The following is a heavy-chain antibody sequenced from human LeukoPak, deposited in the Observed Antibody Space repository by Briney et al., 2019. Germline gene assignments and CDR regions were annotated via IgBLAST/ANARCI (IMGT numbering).Heavy chain of an antibody. D-gene: IGHD5-24*01. CDR1: GGSFSSYY. CDR3: ARNVSEKTTMSRTEATNWFDP. CDR2: IYYSGST. Sequence: SETLSLTCAVYGGSFSSYYWGWLRQPPGKGLDWIGSIYYSGSTYYNPSLKSRVTISVDTSKNQFSLKLTSVTAADTAVYYCARNVSEKTTMSRTEATNWFDPWGQGTLVTVSS. J-gene: IGHJ5*02. V-gene: IGHV4-39*01.